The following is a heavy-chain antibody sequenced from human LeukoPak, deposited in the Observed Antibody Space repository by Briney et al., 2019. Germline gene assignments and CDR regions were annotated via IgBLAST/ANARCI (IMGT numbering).Heavy chain of an antibody. D-gene: IGHD3-3*01. J-gene: IGHJ2*01. CDR1: GGSISSSSYY. Sequence: SETLSLTCTVSGGSISSSSYYWGWIRQPPGKGLEWIGSIYYSGSTYYNPSLKSRATISVDTSKNQFSLKMSSVSAADTAVYYCARAILTPSGYVWHFDLWGRGTLVSVSS. CDR2: IYYSGST. V-gene: IGHV4-39*07. CDR3: ARAILTPSGYVWHFDL.